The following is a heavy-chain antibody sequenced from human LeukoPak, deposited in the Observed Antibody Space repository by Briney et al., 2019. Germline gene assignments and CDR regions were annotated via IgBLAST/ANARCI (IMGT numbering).Heavy chain of an antibody. D-gene: IGHD6-13*01. Sequence: PGGSLRLSCVTSGFTFTNYLMSWVRQAPGKGLEWVANIKEDGSTKWYVDSVRGRFTISRDNAKNSLYLQMNSLRAEDTAVYYCVRDRESNWYPYLDAWGQGTLVTVSP. CDR3: VRDRESNWYPYLDA. CDR1: GFTFTNYL. CDR2: IKEDGSTK. J-gene: IGHJ4*02. V-gene: IGHV3-7*01.